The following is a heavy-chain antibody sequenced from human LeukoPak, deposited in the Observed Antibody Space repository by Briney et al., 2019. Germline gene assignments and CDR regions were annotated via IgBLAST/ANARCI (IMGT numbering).Heavy chain of an antibody. CDR2: ISGSGDST. J-gene: IGHJ5*02. CDR3: AKGQTNYDFWSGYHWFDP. V-gene: IGHV3-23*01. Sequence: PGGSLRLSCAASGFTFSNYAMSWVRQAPGKGLEWVSAISGSGDSTYYADSVKGRFTISRDNSKNTLYLQINSLRAEDTAVYYCAKGQTNYDFWSGYHWFDPWGQGTLVTVSS. D-gene: IGHD3-3*01. CDR1: GFTFSNYA.